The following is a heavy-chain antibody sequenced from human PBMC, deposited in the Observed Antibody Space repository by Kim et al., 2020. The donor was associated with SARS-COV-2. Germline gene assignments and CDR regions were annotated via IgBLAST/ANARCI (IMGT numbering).Heavy chain of an antibody. CDR1: GGSISSGGYY. J-gene: IGHJ6*02. D-gene: IGHD3-16*01. CDR2: IYYSGST. CDR3: ARVGGWTTYYYYGMDV. Sequence: SETQSLTCTVSGGSISSGGYYWIWIRQHTGKGLEWIGYIYYSGSTYYNPSLKSRVTISVDTSKNQFSLKLSSVTAADTAVYYCARVGGWTTYYYYGMDVWGQGTTVTVSS. V-gene: IGHV4-31*03.